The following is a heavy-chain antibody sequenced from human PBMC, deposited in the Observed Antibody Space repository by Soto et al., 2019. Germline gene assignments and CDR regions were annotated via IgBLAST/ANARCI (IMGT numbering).Heavy chain of an antibody. J-gene: IGHJ4*02. V-gene: IGHV3-30-3*01. D-gene: IGHD6-19*01. Sequence: GGSLRLSCAASGFTFSDYDMHWVRQAPGKGLEWVAAISYDGSNKYYADSVKGRFTISRDNSKNTLYLQMNSLRAEDTAVYYCANGGSGSDYWGQGTLVTVSS. CDR1: GFTFSDYD. CDR2: ISYDGSNK. CDR3: ANGGSGSDY.